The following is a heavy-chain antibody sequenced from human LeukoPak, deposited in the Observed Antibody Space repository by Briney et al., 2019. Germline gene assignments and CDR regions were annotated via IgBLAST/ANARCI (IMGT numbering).Heavy chain of an antibody. Sequence: GGSLRLSCAASGLSFSSYSMNWVRQAPGKGLERVSSISSAGGYIHYADSVKGRFTISRDNAKNSLYLQMNSLRVEDTAIYYCARDEGSDYYYYYMHVWGKGTTVTVSS. J-gene: IGHJ6*03. CDR2: ISSAGGYI. D-gene: IGHD6-19*01. CDR3: ARDEGSDYYYYYMHV. CDR1: GLSFSSYS. V-gene: IGHV3-21*01.